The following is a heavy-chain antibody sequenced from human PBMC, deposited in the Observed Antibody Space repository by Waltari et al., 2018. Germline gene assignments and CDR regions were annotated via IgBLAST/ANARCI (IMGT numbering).Heavy chain of an antibody. V-gene: IGHV1-3*01. CDR1: GYTFTSYA. CDR3: ASPGIAVAGISFDY. CDR2: INAGNGNT. D-gene: IGHD6-19*01. J-gene: IGHJ4*02. Sequence: QVQLVQSGAEVKKPGASVKVSCKASGYTFTSYAMHWVRQAPGQRLEWMGWINAGNGNTKYSQKFQGRVTITRDTSASTAYMELSSLRSEDTAVYYCASPGIAVAGISFDYWGQGTLVTVSS.